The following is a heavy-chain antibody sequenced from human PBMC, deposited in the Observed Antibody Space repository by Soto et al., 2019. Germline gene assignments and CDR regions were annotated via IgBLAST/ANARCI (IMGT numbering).Heavy chain of an antibody. CDR3: ARVYPSDTRYGYVGNNWFDP. J-gene: IGHJ5*02. CDR1: GYTFTSYY. CDR2: INPSGGST. Sequence: QVQLVQSGAEVKKPGASVKVSCKASGYTFTSYYMHWVRQAPGQGLEWMGIINPSGGSTSYAQKFRGRGNMPRDTSMSTVYMERSSLRSEDTAVYYCARVYPSDTRYGYVGNNWFDPWGQGTLVTVSS. D-gene: IGHD5-18*01. V-gene: IGHV1-46*03.